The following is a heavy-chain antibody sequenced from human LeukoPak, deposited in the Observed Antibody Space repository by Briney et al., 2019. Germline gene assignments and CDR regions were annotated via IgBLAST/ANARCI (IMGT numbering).Heavy chain of an antibody. CDR2: IYYSGST. D-gene: IGHD3-22*01. CDR3: ASYVSYYDSSGYYYPYYYYYYMDV. J-gene: IGHJ6*03. CDR1: GGSISSGDYY. V-gene: IGHV4-39*01. Sequence: SETLSLTCTVSGGSISSGDYYWSWIRQPPGKGLEWIGSIYYSGSTYYNPSLKSRVTISVDTSKNQFSLKLSSVTATDTAVYYCASYVSYYDSSGYYYPYYYYYYMDVWGKGTTVTVSS.